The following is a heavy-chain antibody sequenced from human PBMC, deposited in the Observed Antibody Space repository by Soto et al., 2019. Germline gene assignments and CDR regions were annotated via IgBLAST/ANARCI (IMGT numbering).Heavy chain of an antibody. CDR3: SNNWGETDWYHWFDS. CDR1: GFTFSTHG. D-gene: IGHD3-9*01. CDR2: ISHDGSEK. J-gene: IGHJ5*01. Sequence: QVQLVESGGGLVQPGTSLRISCAASGFTFSTHGMHWVRQAPGKGLEWVAMISHDGSEKYYVDSVHGGFTISRDTSKNPLFLQMDSLSAEGTAVYSCSNNWGETDWYHWFDSWGQGTLVTVSS. V-gene: IGHV3-30*18.